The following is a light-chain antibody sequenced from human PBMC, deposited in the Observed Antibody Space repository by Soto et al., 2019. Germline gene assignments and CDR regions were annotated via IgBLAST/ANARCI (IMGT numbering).Light chain of an antibody. J-gene: IGLJ3*02. CDR3: SSYTDTSPWV. Sequence: QSALTQPASVSGSPGQSITISCTGTSSDVGAYDCVSWYQQHPGKAPKLMIYEVNNRPSGVSNRFSGSKSGNTASLTISGLQVEDEAYYYCSSYTDTSPWVFGGGTKVTVL. CDR2: EVN. V-gene: IGLV2-14*01. CDR1: SSDVGAYDC.